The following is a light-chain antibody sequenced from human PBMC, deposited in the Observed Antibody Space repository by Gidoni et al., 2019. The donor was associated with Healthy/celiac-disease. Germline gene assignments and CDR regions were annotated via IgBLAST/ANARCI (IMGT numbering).Light chain of an antibody. CDR1: SSNIGSNS. J-gene: IGLJ3*02. V-gene: IGLV1-47*01. CDR3: AAWDDSLSVWV. CDR2: RNN. Sequence: QSVLTQPPSASGTPGQRVTISCSGSSSNIGSNSVYWYQQLPGTAPKLLIYRNNQRPSGAPVRVSGSKSGTSASLAISVLRSEDEADYYCAAWDDSLSVWVFGGGTKLTVL.